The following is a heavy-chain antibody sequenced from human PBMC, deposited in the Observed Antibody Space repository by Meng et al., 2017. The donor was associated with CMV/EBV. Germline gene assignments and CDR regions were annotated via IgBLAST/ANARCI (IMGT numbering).Heavy chain of an antibody. D-gene: IGHD5/OR15-5a*01. CDR3: AHRDVSRAFDI. J-gene: IGHJ3*02. V-gene: IGHV2-5*01. CDR2: LYWNNDG. Sequence: SSPTLVKPTQTLTLTCTFSGCSLSSTGVGVGWIRQPPGKALEWLTLLYWNNDGRYSPSLKSRLSITKDTSKNQVVRTMTNMDPVDTGTYYCAHRDVSRAFDIWGQGTMVTVSS. CDR1: GCSLSSTGVG.